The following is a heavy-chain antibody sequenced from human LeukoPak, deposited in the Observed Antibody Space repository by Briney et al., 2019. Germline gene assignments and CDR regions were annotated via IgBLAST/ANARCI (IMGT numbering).Heavy chain of an antibody. D-gene: IGHD3-3*01. V-gene: IGHV1-69*13. CDR1: GDIVSMYG. CDR3: ATGRDFWSGYYNY. J-gene: IGHJ4*02. CDR2: IIPVFGTT. Sequence: SVKVSCKTSGDIVSMYGIFWVRQAPGQGLEWMGGIIPVFGTTNYAQKFQGRVTITADGSTNTAYMELSSLRSEDTAVYYCATGRDFWSGYYNYWGQGTLVTVSS.